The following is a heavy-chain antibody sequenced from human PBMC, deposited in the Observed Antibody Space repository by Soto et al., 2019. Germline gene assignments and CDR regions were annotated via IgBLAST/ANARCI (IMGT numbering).Heavy chain of an antibody. Sequence: GGSLRLSCAASGFTFSSYAMHWVRQAPGKGLEYVSAISSNGGSTYYANSVKGRFTISRDNSKNTLYLQMGSLRAEDMAVYYCARDSTYYDFWSGYSRFYYYYYMDVWGKGTTVTVSS. J-gene: IGHJ6*03. CDR3: ARDSTYYDFWSGYSRFYYYYYMDV. V-gene: IGHV3-64*01. D-gene: IGHD3-3*01. CDR1: GFTFSSYA. CDR2: ISSNGGST.